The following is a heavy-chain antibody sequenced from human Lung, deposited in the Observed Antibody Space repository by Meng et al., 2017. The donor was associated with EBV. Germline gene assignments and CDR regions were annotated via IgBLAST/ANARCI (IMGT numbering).Heavy chain of an antibody. CDR2: IYYSGTT. V-gene: IGHV4-39*07. CDR1: GGSVSKSGYY. Sequence: QVQLQESRPGLVKPSETLSPPCTVSGGSVSKSGYYWAWVRQSPGGGLQWLATIYYSGTTYYNPSLESRLTISLDMSQNHFSLKLAAVTAADTAVYYCAATVNDGYFDYWGQGTLVTVSS. J-gene: IGHJ4*02. CDR3: AATVNDGYFDY. D-gene: IGHD4-11*01.